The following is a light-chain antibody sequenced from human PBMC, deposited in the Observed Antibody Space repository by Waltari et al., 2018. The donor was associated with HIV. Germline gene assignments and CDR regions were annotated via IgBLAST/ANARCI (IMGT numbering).Light chain of an antibody. CDR2: RNN. CDR1: SSNIESNY. J-gene: IGLJ2*01. Sequence: QSVLTQPPSASGTPGQRVPISCSGSSSNIESNYVYWYQQLPGTAPKLLIYRNNQRPSGVPDRFSGSKSGTSASLAISGLQSEDEAEYYCAAWDDSLRGVFGGGTKLTVL. CDR3: AAWDDSLRGV. V-gene: IGLV1-47*01.